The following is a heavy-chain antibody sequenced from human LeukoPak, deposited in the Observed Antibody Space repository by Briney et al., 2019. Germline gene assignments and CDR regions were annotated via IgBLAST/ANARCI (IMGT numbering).Heavy chain of an antibody. CDR2: IKQDGSEK. CDR1: GFTFSSYW. D-gene: IGHD3-3*01. J-gene: IGHJ5*02. V-gene: IGHV3-7*01. Sequence: GGSLRLSCAASGFTFSSYWMSWVRQAPGKGLEWVADIKQDGSEKYYVDSVKRRFTISRDNAKNSLYLQMNSLRAEDTAVYYCARDAVHYDFLNGNWFDPWGQGTLVTVSS. CDR3: ARDAVHYDFLNGNWFDP.